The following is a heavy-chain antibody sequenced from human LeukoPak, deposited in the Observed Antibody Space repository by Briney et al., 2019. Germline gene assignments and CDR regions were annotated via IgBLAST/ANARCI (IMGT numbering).Heavy chain of an antibody. J-gene: IGHJ4*02. D-gene: IGHD6-13*01. V-gene: IGHV3-23*01. CDR1: GFTFSSYA. Sequence: HAGGSLRLSCAASGFTFSSYAMSWVRQAPGKGVDWVSAISGGGGSTHYAVSVRALFSIARDNSKNSLYMQMNSLRAEDMAVYYCAKERAYSSSWYDGDYWGQGTLVTVSS. CDR2: ISGGGGST. CDR3: AKERAYSSSWYDGDY.